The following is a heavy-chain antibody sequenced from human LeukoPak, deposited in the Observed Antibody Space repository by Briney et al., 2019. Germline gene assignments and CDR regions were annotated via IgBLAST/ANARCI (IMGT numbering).Heavy chain of an antibody. CDR3: AREAGTAAVDS. V-gene: IGHV3-11*05. J-gene: IGHJ4*02. CDR2: ISSSSSYT. CDR1: GFTFSDYY. Sequence: PGGSLRLSCAASGFTFSDYYMSRIRQAPGKGLEWVSYISSSSSYTNYADSVKGRFTVSRDNAKNSLYLQMSSLRAEDTAVYYCAREAGTAAVDSWGQGTLVTVSS. D-gene: IGHD2-2*01.